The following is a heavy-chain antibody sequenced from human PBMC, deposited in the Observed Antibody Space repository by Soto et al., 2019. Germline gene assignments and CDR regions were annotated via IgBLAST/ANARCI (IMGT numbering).Heavy chain of an antibody. Sequence: SETLSLTCVFSGYSIGSGYYVGWIRQSPGKGLEWIGSIHHSGNIYYNPSLKSRVTISIDTSKNQFSLKLSSVTAADTAVYYSARTTDGYHYFDFWGQGTLVTVS. CDR2: IHHSGNI. V-gene: IGHV4-38-2*01. CDR3: ARTTDGYHYFDF. J-gene: IGHJ4*02. D-gene: IGHD5-12*01. CDR1: GYSIGSGYY.